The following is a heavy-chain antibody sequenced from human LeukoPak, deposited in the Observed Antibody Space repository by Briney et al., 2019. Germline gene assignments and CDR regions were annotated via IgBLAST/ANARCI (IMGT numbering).Heavy chain of an antibody. CDR1: DDSISSKYW. J-gene: IGHJ4*02. CDR2: INHSGST. V-gene: IGHV4-4*02. CDR3: ARGGPPGATMGEIDY. D-gene: IGHD3-16*01. Sequence: SETLSLTCVVSDDSISSKYWWSWVRQPPGKGLEWIGEINHSGSTNYNPSLKSRVTISVDTSKNQFSLKLSSVTAADTAVYYCARGGPPGATMGEIDYWGQGTLVTVSS.